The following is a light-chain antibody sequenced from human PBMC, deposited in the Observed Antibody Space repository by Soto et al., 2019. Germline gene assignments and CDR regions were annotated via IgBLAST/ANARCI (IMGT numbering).Light chain of an antibody. Sequence: QSVLTQPASVSGSPGQSITISCTGTSSDVGSYDLVSWYRHHPGKAPKLMIYEVSKRPSGASNRFSGSKSGNTASLTISGLQAEDEADYYCCSNAGSSSYVFGTGTKVTVL. V-gene: IGLV2-23*02. CDR2: EVS. CDR1: SSDVGSYDL. CDR3: CSNAGSSSYV. J-gene: IGLJ1*01.